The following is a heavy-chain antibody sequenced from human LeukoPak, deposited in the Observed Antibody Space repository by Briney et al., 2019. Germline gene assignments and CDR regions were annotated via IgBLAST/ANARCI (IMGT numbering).Heavy chain of an antibody. V-gene: IGHV3-66*01. CDR2: VYSGGAT. J-gene: IGHJ5*02. D-gene: IGHD6-13*01. CDR3: ARDIAAAGILNS. CDR1: GFTVSSAF. Sequence: QPGGSLRLSCAASGFTVSSAFMSWVRQPPGKGLEWVSLVYSGGATYYADSVKGRFTISRDSSNNTLYLQMNSLRGEDTAVYYCARDIAAAGILNSWGQGTLVTVSS.